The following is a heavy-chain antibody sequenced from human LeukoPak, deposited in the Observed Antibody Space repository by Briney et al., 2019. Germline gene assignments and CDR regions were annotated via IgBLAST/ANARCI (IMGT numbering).Heavy chain of an antibody. CDR1: KFTFSSYW. Sequence: GGSLRLSCAASKFTFSSYWMSWVRQAPGKGLEWVAYMNQLGTEKNYLDSVKGRFTISRDNAKNSLYLQMTSLRAEDTAVYYCAGGTYYYEFWGQGTLVTVSS. CDR3: AGGTYYYEF. V-gene: IGHV3-7*04. J-gene: IGHJ4*02. D-gene: IGHD3-16*01. CDR2: MNQLGTEK.